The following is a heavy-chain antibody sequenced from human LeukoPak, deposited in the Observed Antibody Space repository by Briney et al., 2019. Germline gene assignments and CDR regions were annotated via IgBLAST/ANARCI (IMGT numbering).Heavy chain of an antibody. CDR2: IDHSGST. Sequence: SETLSLTCTVSGYSISSGYYWGWIRQPPGKGLEWIGSIDHSGSTYYNPSLKSRVTISVDTSKNQFSLKLSSVTAADTAVYYCARRSKGGRGSGSYYLFDYWGQGTLVTVSS. CDR3: ARRSKGGRGSGSYYLFDY. D-gene: IGHD3-10*01. CDR1: GYSISSGYY. J-gene: IGHJ4*02. V-gene: IGHV4-38-2*02.